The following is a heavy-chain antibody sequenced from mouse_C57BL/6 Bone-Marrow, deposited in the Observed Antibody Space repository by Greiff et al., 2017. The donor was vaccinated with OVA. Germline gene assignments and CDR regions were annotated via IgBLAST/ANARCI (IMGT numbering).Heavy chain of an antibody. V-gene: IGHV1-82*01. J-gene: IGHJ2*01. D-gene: IGHD2-5*01. CDR2: IYPGDGDT. CDR3: ARYYSNFDY. CDR1: GYAFSSSW. Sequence: QVTLKESGPELVKPGASVKISCKASGYAFSSSWMNWVKQRPGKGLEWIGRIYPGDGDTNYNGKFKGKATLTADKSSSTAYMQLSSLTSEDSAVYFCARYYSNFDYWGQGTTLTVSS.